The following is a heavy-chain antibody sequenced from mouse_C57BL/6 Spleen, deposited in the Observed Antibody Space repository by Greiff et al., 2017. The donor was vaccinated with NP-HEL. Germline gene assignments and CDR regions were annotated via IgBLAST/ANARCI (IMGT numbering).Heavy chain of an antibody. CDR2: IDPSDSYT. J-gene: IGHJ4*01. CDR3: ARTRETSYDYLYYYAMDY. Sequence: QVQLQQPGAELVMPGASVKLSCKASGYTFTGYWMHWVKQRPGQGLEWIGEIDPSDSYTNYNQKFKGKSTLTVDKSSSTAYMQLSSLTSEDSAVYYCARTRETSYDYLYYYAMDYWGQGTSVTVSS. CDR1: GYTFTGYW. D-gene: IGHD2-4*01. V-gene: IGHV1-69*01.